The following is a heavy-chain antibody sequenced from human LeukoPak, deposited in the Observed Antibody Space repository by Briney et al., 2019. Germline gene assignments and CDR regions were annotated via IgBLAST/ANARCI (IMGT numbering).Heavy chain of an antibody. CDR2: INHSGST. Sequence: PSETLSLTCAVYGGSFSGYYWSWIRQPPGKGLEWIGEINHSGSTNYNPSLKSRVTISVDTSKNQFSLKLSSVTAADTAVYYCAREDFLGGRFGGVIVPLDVWGQGTTVTVSS. J-gene: IGHJ6*02. D-gene: IGHD3-16*02. CDR3: AREDFLGGRFGGVIVPLDV. V-gene: IGHV4-34*01. CDR1: GGSFSGYY.